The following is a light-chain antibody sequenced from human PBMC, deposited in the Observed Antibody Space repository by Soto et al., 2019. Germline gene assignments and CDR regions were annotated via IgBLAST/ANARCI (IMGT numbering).Light chain of an antibody. V-gene: IGLV1-40*01. Sequence: QSVLTQPPSVSGAPGQRVTISCNGSSSNIGAGYDVHWYQQLPGTAPKLLIYGNSNRPSGVPDRFSGSKSGTSASLAITGLQAEDEADYYCQSYDSSLSGWVFDGGTKLTVL. CDR1: SSNIGAGYD. J-gene: IGLJ3*02. CDR2: GNS. CDR3: QSYDSSLSGWV.